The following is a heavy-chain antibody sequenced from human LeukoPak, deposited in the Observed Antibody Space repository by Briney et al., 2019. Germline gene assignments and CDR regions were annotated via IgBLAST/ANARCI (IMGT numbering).Heavy chain of an antibody. CDR2: IGPTGSDR. CDR3: ATETSGRHYDY. V-gene: IGHV3-21*06. CDR1: GLTFSTSG. J-gene: IGHJ4*02. D-gene: IGHD6-19*01. Sequence: PGGSLRLSCTASGLTFSTSGFNWVRQAPGKGLEWVASIGPTGSDRYHADSIKGRFTISRDNANNFLYLQMNSPRAEDTAVYYCATETSGRHYDYWGQGTLLTVSS.